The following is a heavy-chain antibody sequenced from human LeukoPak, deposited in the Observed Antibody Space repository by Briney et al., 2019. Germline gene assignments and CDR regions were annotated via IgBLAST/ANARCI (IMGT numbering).Heavy chain of an antibody. Sequence: PSETLSLTCAVYGGSFSGCYWSWIRQPPGKGLEWIGYIYNSESTNYNPSLKSRVTISLDTSKNQFSLKLTSVTAADTAVYYCARGRIWSGHYTTWFDPWGQGTLVTVSS. CDR1: GGSFSGCY. J-gene: IGHJ5*02. CDR3: ARGRIWSGHYTTWFDP. CDR2: IYNSEST. V-gene: IGHV4-59*01. D-gene: IGHD3-3*01.